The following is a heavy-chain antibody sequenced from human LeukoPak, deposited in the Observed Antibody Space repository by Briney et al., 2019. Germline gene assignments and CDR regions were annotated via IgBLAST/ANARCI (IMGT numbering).Heavy chain of an antibody. D-gene: IGHD3-16*01. J-gene: IGHJ3*02. Sequence: SPCLSPTCTLAARSTSSHYTGWIRHPPRKGLECTGCIYYRGGTTSNPSLKGRVSISVDTSKNLFSLKLSSVTAADTAVYYCARESIRVWAPVAFDIWGQGTMVTVSS. CDR3: ARESIRVWAPVAFDI. CDR2: IYYRGGT. V-gene: IGHV4-59*11. CDR1: ARSTSSHY.